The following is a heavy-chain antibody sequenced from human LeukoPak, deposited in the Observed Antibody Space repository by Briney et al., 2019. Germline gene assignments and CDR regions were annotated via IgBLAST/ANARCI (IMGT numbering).Heavy chain of an antibody. J-gene: IGHJ4*02. CDR2: ISGSGGST. V-gene: IGHV3-23*01. D-gene: IGHD3-22*01. CDR1: GFTFSSYA. Sequence: GGSLRLSCAASGFTFSSYAMSWVRKAPGKGLVWVSAISGSGGSTYYADSVKGRFTISRDNSKNTLYLQMNSLRAEDTAVYYCARHRAGYYDTSGYYYDYWGQGTLVTVSS. CDR3: ARHRAGYYDTSGYYYDY.